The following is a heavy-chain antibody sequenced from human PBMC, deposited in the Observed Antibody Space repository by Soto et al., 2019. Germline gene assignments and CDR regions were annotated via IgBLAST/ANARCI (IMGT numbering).Heavy chain of an antibody. V-gene: IGHV3-30*18. D-gene: IGHD5-18*01. Sequence: QVQLVESGGGVVQPGRSLRLSCAASGFTFSSYGMHWVRQAPGKGLEWVAVISYDGSNKYYADSVKGRFTISRDNSKNTLYLQMNSLRAEDTAVYYCAKGWQLWSGGYGMDVWGQGTTVTVSS. J-gene: IGHJ6*02. CDR1: GFTFSSYG. CDR2: ISYDGSNK. CDR3: AKGWQLWSGGYGMDV.